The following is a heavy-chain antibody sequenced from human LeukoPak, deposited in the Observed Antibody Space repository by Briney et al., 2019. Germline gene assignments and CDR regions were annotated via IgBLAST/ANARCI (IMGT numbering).Heavy chain of an antibody. J-gene: IGHJ4*02. Sequence: ASVKVSCKASGYTLTGYYMHWVRQAPGQGLEWMGWINPNSGGTNYAQKFQGRVTMTRDTSISTAYMELSRLRFDDTAVYYCARLPYSNISGWYDYWGQGTLVTVSS. CDR3: ARLPYSNISGWYDY. CDR1: GYTLTGYY. V-gene: IGHV1-2*02. D-gene: IGHD6-19*01. CDR2: INPNSGGT.